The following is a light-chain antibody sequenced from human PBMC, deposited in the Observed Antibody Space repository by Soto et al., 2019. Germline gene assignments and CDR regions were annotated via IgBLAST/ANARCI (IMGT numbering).Light chain of an antibody. J-gene: IGKJ1*01. V-gene: IGKV1-5*01. Sequence: DIQRTQSPSTLSASVGDRVTLTCRASQIISSWLAWYQQKPGKAPKGLIYTASSLHSGVPSRFRGSGSGTDFTLTISRLQPEDFSTYYCLQYNSYPRTFGQGTKVDIK. CDR1: QIISSW. CDR3: LQYNSYPRT. CDR2: TAS.